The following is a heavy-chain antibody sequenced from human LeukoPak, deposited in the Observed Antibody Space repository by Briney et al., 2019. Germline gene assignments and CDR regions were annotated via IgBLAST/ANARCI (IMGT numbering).Heavy chain of an antibody. D-gene: IGHD3/OR15-3a*01. J-gene: IGHJ4*02. V-gene: IGHV4-39*01. CDR3: ARQTGSGLFILP. CDR2: IYYSGST. Sequence: SETLSLTCTVSGGSVSSSSYYWGWIRQPPGKGLEWIGSIYYSGSTYYNPSLKSRVTISVDTSKNQFSLRLTSVTAADTAVYYCARQTGSGLFILPGGQGTLVTVSS. CDR1: GGSVSSSSYY.